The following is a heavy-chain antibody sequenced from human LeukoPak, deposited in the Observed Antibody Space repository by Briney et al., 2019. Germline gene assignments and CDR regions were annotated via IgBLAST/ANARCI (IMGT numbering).Heavy chain of an antibody. V-gene: IGHV4-59*08. D-gene: IGHD2/OR15-2a*01. CDR1: GGSISSYF. CDR2: ISDIGSI. CDR3: AGHHPRNTVGF. Sequence: SETLSLTCTVSGGSISSYFWSWIRQPPGKGLEWIAYISDIGSINYNPSLKSRVTISLDTSKNQFSLKLSSVTAADTAVYYCAGHHPRNTVGFWGQGTLVTVSS. J-gene: IGHJ4*02.